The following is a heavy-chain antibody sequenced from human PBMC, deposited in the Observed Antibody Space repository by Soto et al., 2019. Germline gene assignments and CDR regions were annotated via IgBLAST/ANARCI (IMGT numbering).Heavy chain of an antibody. CDR3: ARLAIAGAGHRWFDP. V-gene: IGHV4-39*01. CDR1: GGSISSSDYY. J-gene: IGHJ5*02. D-gene: IGHD6-13*01. CDR2: IYYSGAT. Sequence: SQTLSLTCTVSGGSISSSDYYWAWVRQPPGKGLEWIGSIYYSGATYYNPSLKSRVTISVDTSRDQCSLELRSVTAADTAVYYCARLAIAGAGHRWFDPWGQGLL.